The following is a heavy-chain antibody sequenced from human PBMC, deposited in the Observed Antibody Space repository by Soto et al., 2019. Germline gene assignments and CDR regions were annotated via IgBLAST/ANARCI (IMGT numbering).Heavy chain of an antibody. Sequence: QVQLQESGPGLVKPSQTLSLTCTVSGGSISSGGYYWSWIRQHPGKGLEWIGYIYYSGSTYYNPSLKSRVTISVDTSKNQVSLKLSSVTAADTAVYYCARGGIAAAAPPDYWGQGTLVTVSS. V-gene: IGHV4-31*03. CDR2: IYYSGST. D-gene: IGHD6-13*01. J-gene: IGHJ4*02. CDR1: GGSISSGGYY. CDR3: ARGGIAAAAPPDY.